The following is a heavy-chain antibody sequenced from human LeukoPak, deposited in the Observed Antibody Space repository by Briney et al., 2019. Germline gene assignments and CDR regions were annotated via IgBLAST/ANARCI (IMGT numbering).Heavy chain of an antibody. CDR1: GFTFSTCA. CDR3: AKGRTNDY. V-gene: IGHV3-23*01. CDR2: ISDTGGNT. D-gene: IGHD1/OR15-1a*01. Sequence: GGSLRLSCAASGFTFSTCAMSWVRQTPERGLEWVSAISDTGGNTFYADSVKGRFTISRDNSKNTLYLQMNSLRAEDTAIYYCAKGRTNDYWGQGPLVTVS. J-gene: IGHJ4*02.